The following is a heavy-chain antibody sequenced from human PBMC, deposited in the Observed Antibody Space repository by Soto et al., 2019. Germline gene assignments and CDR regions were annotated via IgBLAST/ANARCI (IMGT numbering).Heavy chain of an antibody. CDR3: ARDQAYYYDSSGYQGLYYYYGMDV. CDR2: FSSSGSTI. CDR1: GFTFSSYY. D-gene: IGHD3-22*01. Sequence: PGGSRTISCAPSGFTFSSYYLTWSRQATGNVLEVLSYFSSSGSTIYYADSVKGRFTISRDNAKNSLYLQMNSLRAEDTAVYYCARDQAYYYDSSGYQGLYYYYGMDVWGQGTTVTVSS. V-gene: IGHV3-11*01. J-gene: IGHJ6*02.